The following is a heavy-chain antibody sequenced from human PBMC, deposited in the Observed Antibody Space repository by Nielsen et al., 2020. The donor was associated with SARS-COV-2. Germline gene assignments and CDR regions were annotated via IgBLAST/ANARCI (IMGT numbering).Heavy chain of an antibody. J-gene: IGHJ4*02. D-gene: IGHD2-2*01. V-gene: IGHV3-30*02. CDR1: GFTFSSYG. CDR3: AKGDIVVVPAAMLDY. CDR2: IWYDGSNK. Sequence: GESLKISCAASGFTFSSYGMHWVRQAPGKGLEWVAVIWYDGSNKYYADSVKGRFTISRDNSKNTLYLQMNSLRAEDTAVYYCAKGDIVVVPAAMLDYWGQGTLVTVSS.